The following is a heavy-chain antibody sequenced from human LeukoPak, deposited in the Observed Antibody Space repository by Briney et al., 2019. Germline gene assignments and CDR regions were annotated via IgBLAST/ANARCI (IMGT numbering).Heavy chain of an antibody. J-gene: IGHJ6*03. D-gene: IGHD2-2*01. CDR3: AREVPASPPNYYYYMDV. Sequence: TSETLSLTCTVSGGSISNYFCSWIRQPAGKGLEWIGRIYGSGSTDYKPSLKSRVTISVDKSKNQFSLKLSSVTAADTAVYYCAREVPASPPNYYYYMDVWGKGTTVTVSS. CDR1: GGSISNYF. CDR2: IYGSGST. V-gene: IGHV4-4*07.